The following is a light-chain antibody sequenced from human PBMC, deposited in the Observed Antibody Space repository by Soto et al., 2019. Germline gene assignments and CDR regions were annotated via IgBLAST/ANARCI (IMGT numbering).Light chain of an antibody. CDR2: GAS. CDR3: QQYGTSPQT. CDR1: QSVSSSY. Sequence: EIVLTQSPGTLSLSPGERATLSCRASQSVSSSYLAWYQQRPGQAPRLLISGASSRAIGIPDRFSGSGSGTDFTLTISRLEPEDFAVYYCQQYGTSPQTFGQGTKVEIK. V-gene: IGKV3-20*01. J-gene: IGKJ1*01.